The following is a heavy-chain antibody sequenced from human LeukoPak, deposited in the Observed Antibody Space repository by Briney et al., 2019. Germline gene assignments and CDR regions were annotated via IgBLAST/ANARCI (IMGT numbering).Heavy chain of an antibody. J-gene: IGHJ5*02. CDR2: IYYSGST. CDR1: GGSISSSSYY. D-gene: IGHD3-22*01. V-gene: IGHV4-39*07. CDR3: ARGDSVYYYDSSGYYSA. Sequence: SETLSLTCTVSGGSISSSSYYWGWIRQPPGKGLEWIGSIYYSGSTYYNPSLKSRVTISVDTSKNQFSLKLSSVTAADTAVYYCARGDSVYYYDSSGYYSAWGQGTLVTVSS.